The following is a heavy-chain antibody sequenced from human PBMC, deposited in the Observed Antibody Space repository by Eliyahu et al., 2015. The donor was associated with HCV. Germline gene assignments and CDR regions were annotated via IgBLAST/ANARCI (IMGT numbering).Heavy chain of an antibody. CDR2: IYPGDSDT. Sequence: EVQLVQSGAEVKKPGESLKISCKGSXXXFXSXWIXWVRQMPGKGLEWMGIIYPGDSDTRYSPSFQGQVTISADKSISTAYLQWSSLKASDTAMYYCARIIGYCSGGSCYPSRYFDLWGRGTLVTVSS. V-gene: IGHV5-51*01. J-gene: IGHJ2*01. CDR3: ARIIGYCSGGSCYPSRYFDL. D-gene: IGHD2-15*01. CDR1: XXXFXSXW.